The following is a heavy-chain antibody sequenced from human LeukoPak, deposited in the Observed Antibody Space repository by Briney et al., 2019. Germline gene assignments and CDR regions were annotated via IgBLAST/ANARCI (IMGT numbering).Heavy chain of an antibody. Sequence: GGSLRLSCAASGFTFSSYEMNWVRQAPGKGLEWVSYISSSGSTIYYADSVKGRFTISRDNAKNSLYLQMNSLRAEDTAVYYCARNPGRKFDFWGQGALVIVSS. CDR2: ISSSGSTI. CDR3: ARNPGRKFDF. V-gene: IGHV3-48*03. J-gene: IGHJ4*02. CDR1: GFTFSSYE. D-gene: IGHD3-10*01.